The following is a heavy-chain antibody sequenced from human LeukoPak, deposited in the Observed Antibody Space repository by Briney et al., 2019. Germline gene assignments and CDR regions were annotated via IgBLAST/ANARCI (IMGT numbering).Heavy chain of an antibody. V-gene: IGHV3-48*03. D-gene: IGHD4-17*01. CDR2: MSSSGSTI. J-gene: IGHJ3*02. Sequence: PGGSLRLSCAASGFTFSSYEMNWVRQAPGKGLEWVSYMSSSGSTIYYADSVKGRFTISRDNAKTSLYLQMNSLRAEDTAVYYCARKTVTTFDIWGQGTMVTVSS. CDR1: GFTFSSYE. CDR3: ARKTVTTFDI.